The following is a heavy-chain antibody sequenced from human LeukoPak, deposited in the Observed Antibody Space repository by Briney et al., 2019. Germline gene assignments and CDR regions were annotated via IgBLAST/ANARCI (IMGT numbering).Heavy chain of an antibody. V-gene: IGHV3-64D*06. CDR3: VRDLT. CDR1: GFSFSASA. CDR2: ITSNGHST. D-gene: IGHD4/OR15-4a*01. J-gene: IGHJ4*02. Sequence: PGGSLRLSCSASGFSFSASAMHWVRQAPGKGPQFVSAITSNGHSTYYADSVKGRFTISRDNSKSTLDPQMSSLRAEDTAVYYCVRDLTWGQGTLVTVSS.